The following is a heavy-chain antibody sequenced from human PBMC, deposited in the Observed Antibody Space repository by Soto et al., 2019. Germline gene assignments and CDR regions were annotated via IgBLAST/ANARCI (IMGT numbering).Heavy chain of an antibody. Sequence: LRLSCAASGFAFANYAMTWVRQASGKGLEWVSTIGGGGGSTYYADPVKGRFTISRDNSKNTVYLQMNSLRAEDTAVYFCAKERLARGADYWGQGTLVTVSS. J-gene: IGHJ4*02. D-gene: IGHD6-6*01. CDR3: AKERLARGADY. CDR1: GFAFANYA. V-gene: IGHV3-23*01. CDR2: IGGGGGST.